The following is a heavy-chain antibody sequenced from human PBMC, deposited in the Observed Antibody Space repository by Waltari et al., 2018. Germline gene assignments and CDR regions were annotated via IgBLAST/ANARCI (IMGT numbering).Heavy chain of an antibody. Sequence: EGQLVESGGALVQPGGSRRLYCADTGSIFSVFWMYWIRQAPGKGLVWVSRINADGTTKTYADSVQGRFTISRDNVKSILYLEMNALRPEDTAVYYCARDPRNLGLDPWGLGTLVTVSS. J-gene: IGHJ5*02. CDR1: GSIFSVFW. D-gene: IGHD3-16*01. V-gene: IGHV3-74*03. CDR2: INADGTTK. CDR3: ARDPRNLGLDP.